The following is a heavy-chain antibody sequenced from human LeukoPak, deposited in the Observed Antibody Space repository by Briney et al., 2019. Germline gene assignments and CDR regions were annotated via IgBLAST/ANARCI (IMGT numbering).Heavy chain of an antibody. D-gene: IGHD1-7*01. V-gene: IGHV1-18*01. Sequence: ASVKVSCKASGYTFTSYAMNWVRQAPGQGLEWMGWISAYNGDTNYAQKLQGRVTMTTDTSTSTAYMELRRLRSDDTAVYYCAREPNYQYYFHYWGQGTLVTVSS. CDR2: ISAYNGDT. CDR1: GYTFTSYA. J-gene: IGHJ4*02. CDR3: AREPNYQYYFHY.